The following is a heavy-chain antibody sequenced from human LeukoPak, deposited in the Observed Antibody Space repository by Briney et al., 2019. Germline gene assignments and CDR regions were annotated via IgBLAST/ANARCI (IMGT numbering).Heavy chain of an antibody. CDR2: INTNSGGT. CDR1: GYTFTGYY. V-gene: IGHV1-2*02. CDR3: ARGTVVTPPRYYYYMDV. D-gene: IGHD4-23*01. Sequence: ASVKVSCKASGYTFTGYYMHWVRQAPGQGLEWMGWINTNSGGTNYAQKLQGRVTMTRDTSISTAYMELSRLRSDDTAVYYCARGTVVTPPRYYYYMDVWGKGTTVTVSS. J-gene: IGHJ6*03.